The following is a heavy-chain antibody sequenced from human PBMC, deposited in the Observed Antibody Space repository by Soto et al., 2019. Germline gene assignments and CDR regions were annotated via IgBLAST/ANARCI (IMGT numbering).Heavy chain of an antibody. CDR2: IYYSGST. CDR1: DGSICRCY. Sequence: SHACSVGDGSICRCYWSCIRQPPGKGLEWIGYIYYSGSTNYNPSLKSRVTISVDMSKNQFSLKLSSVTAADTAVYYCARRYGPGFDYWGQGTLVTVPS. V-gene: IGHV4-59*08. D-gene: IGHD4-17*01. J-gene: IGHJ4*02. CDR3: ARRYGPGFDY.